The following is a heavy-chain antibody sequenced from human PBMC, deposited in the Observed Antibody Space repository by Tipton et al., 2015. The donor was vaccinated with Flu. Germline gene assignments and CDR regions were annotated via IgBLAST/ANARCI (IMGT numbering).Heavy chain of an antibody. CDR2: ISSSNNYI. Sequence: SLRLSCVGSGFTLTTYSINWVRQAPGKGLEGVASISSSNNYIHYADSVKGRFTISRDNAKNSVYLQMNSLRVEDTAVYYCVRRAWAAMAPSGFDPWGQGTLVTVSS. J-gene: IGHJ5*02. CDR3: VRRAWAAMAPSGFDP. CDR1: GFTLTTYS. V-gene: IGHV3-21*01. D-gene: IGHD6-19*01.